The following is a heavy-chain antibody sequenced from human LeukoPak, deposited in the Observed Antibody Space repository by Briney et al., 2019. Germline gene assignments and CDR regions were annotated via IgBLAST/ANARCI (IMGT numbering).Heavy chain of an antibody. D-gene: IGHD6-13*01. CDR3: ARGPGISYFDY. Sequence: PSETLSLTCTVSGGSISSGGYYWSWIRQPPGKGLEWIGYIYHSGSTYYNPSLKSRVTISVDRSKNQFSLKLSSVTAADTAVYYCARGPGISYFDYWGQGTLVTVSS. V-gene: IGHV4-30-2*01. J-gene: IGHJ4*02. CDR1: GGSISSGGYY. CDR2: IYHSGST.